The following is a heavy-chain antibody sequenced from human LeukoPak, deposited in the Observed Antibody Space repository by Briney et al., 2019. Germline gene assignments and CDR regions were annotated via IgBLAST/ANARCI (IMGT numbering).Heavy chain of an antibody. CDR1: GYSFTCYW. J-gene: IGHJ4*02. CDR2: IYPGDSDT. D-gene: IGHD6-13*01. Sequence: GESLKISCKGSGYSFTCYWIGWVRQMPGKGLEWMGTIYPGDSDTRYSPSFQGQVTISADKSISTAYLQWSSLKASDTAMYYCARSWTDEGSSWYGVDYWGQGTLVTVSS. CDR3: ARSWTDEGSSWYGVDY. V-gene: IGHV5-51*01.